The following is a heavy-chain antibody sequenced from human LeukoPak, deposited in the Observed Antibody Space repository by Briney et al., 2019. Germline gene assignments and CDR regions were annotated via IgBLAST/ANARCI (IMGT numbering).Heavy chain of an antibody. CDR2: IYHSGNT. J-gene: IGHJ4*02. Sequence: SQTLSLTCTVSGDSISSGGNYWSWIRQRPGQGLEWIGCIYHSGNTYYNPSLKSRLTMSVDTSKNQFSLELSSVTAADTAVYYCARDVLRYYFDSWGQGTLVTVSS. CDR1: GDSISSGGNY. D-gene: IGHD2-8*02. V-gene: IGHV4-31*03. CDR3: ARDVLRYYFDS.